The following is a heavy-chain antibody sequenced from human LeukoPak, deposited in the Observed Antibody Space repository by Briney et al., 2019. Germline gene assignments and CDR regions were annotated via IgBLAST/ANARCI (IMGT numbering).Heavy chain of an antibody. CDR3: ARDRGYYDSSGYYTASFDY. D-gene: IGHD3-22*01. CDR2: IKQDGSEK. J-gene: IGHJ4*02. CDR1: GFMFSSYW. V-gene: IGHV3-7*01. Sequence: RGSLRLSCAASGFMFSSYWMSWVRQAPGKGLEWVANIKQDGSEKYYVDSVKGRFTISRDNAKNSLYLQMNSLRAEDTAVYYCARDRGYYDSSGYYTASFDYWGQGTLVTVSS.